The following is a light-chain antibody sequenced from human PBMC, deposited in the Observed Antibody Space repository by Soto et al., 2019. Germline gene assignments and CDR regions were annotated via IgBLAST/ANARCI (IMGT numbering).Light chain of an antibody. Sequence: QSVLTQPPSASASPGQSVTISCTGTSSDVGAYKYVSWYQQYPGKAPKLMIYEVSKRPSGVPDRFSGSKSGNMASLTVSGLQAEDEADYYCTSYVGSDIWVFGGGTKVTVL. J-gene: IGLJ3*02. V-gene: IGLV2-8*01. CDR1: SSDVGAYKY. CDR2: EVS. CDR3: TSYVGSDIWV.